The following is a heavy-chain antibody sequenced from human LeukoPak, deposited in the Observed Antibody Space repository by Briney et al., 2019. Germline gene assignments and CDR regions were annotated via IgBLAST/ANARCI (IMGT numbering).Heavy chain of an antibody. J-gene: IGHJ3*02. CDR3: ASCLGSTQSLGGAFDI. Sequence: ASVKVSCKASGYTFTSYYMHWVRQAPGQGLEWMGIINPSGGSTSYAQKFQVRVTMTRDMSTSTVYMELSSLRSEGTAVYYCASCLGSTQSLGGAFDIWGQGTMVTVSS. CDR2: INPSGGST. V-gene: IGHV1-46*01. D-gene: IGHD3-16*01. CDR1: GYTFTSYY.